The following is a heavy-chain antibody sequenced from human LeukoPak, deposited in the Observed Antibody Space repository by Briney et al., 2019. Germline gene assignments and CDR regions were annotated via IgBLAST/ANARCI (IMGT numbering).Heavy chain of an antibody. CDR1: GFTFSSYE. J-gene: IGHJ4*02. CDR2: ISSSGSTI. CDR3: ASGRLGSGSYYNY. Sequence: GGSLRLSCAASGFTFSSYEMNWVRQAPGKGLEWVSYISSSGSTIYYADSVKGRFTISRDNAKNSLYLQMNSLRAEDTAVYYCASGRLGSGSYYNYWGQGTLVTVSS. V-gene: IGHV3-48*03. D-gene: IGHD3-10*01.